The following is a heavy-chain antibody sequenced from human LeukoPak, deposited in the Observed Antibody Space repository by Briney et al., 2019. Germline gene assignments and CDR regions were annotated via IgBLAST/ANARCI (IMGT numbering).Heavy chain of an antibody. V-gene: IGHV3-30*03. CDR2: ISYDGSNK. J-gene: IGHJ4*02. CDR3: ARAHYSSIWCYFDH. D-gene: IGHD6-13*01. CDR1: GFTFSSYG. Sequence: PGGSLRLSCAASGFTFSSYGMHWVRQAPGKGLEWVAVISYDGSNKYYADSVKGRFTISRDNSKNTLYLQMNSLRAEDTAVYFCARAHYSSIWCYFDHWGQGTLVTVSS.